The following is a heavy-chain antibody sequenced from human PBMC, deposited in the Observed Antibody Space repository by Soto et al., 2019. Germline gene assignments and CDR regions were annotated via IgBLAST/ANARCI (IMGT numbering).Heavy chain of an antibody. J-gene: IGHJ6*02. CDR2: IWYDGSNK. CDR3: SRGVGGSSSPTSYYGMEV. V-gene: IGHV3-33*01. D-gene: IGHD3-3*01. CDR1: GFTFSSYG. Sequence: HPGGSLRLSCAASGFTFSSYGMHWVRQAPGKGLEWVAVIWYDGSNKYYADSVKGRFTISRDNSKNTLYLQMNSLRAEDTAVYYSSRGVGGSSSPTSYYGMEVQGQRTTVTVSS.